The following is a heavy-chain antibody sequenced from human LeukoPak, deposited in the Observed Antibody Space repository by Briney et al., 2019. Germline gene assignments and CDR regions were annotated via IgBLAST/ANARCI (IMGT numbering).Heavy chain of an antibody. D-gene: IGHD2-2*01. Sequence: GGSLRLSCAASGFTFDDYAMHWVRQAPGKGLEWVSGISWNSGSIGYADSVKGRFTISRGNAKKSLYLQMNSLRAEDTALYYWAKEGSTSGYFDYWGQGTLVTVSS. CDR3: AKEGSTSGYFDY. CDR1: GFTFDDYA. V-gene: IGHV3-9*01. J-gene: IGHJ4*02. CDR2: ISWNSGSI.